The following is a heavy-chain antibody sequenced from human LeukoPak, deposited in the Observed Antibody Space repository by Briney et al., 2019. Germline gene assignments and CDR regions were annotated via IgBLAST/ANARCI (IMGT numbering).Heavy chain of an antibody. V-gene: IGHV3-53*01. J-gene: IGHJ1*01. Sequence: PGGSLRLSCAASGFTVSSNYMSWVRQAPGKGLEWVSVIYSGGSTYYADSVKGRFTISRDNSKNTLYLQMNSLRAEDTAVYYCAKDEDSSSWIEYFQHWGQGTLVTVSS. CDR2: IYSGGST. D-gene: IGHD6-13*01. CDR3: AKDEDSSSWIEYFQH. CDR1: GFTVSSNY.